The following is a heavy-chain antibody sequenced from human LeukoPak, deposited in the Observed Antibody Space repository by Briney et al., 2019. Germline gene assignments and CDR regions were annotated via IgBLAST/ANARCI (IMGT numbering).Heavy chain of an antibody. V-gene: IGHV3-30*02. D-gene: IGHD1-14*01. CDR3: AKGVWYNLPSSMDV. J-gene: IGHJ6*04. CDR2: IRSDGSNK. Sequence: GGSLRLSCVAPGLSFSSYGLYWVRQAPGKGLEWVAFIRSDGSNKYHADSVKGRFTISGDNSKKILYLQMNSLKTEDTAIYYCAKGVWYNLPSSMDVWGKGTTVTVSS. CDR1: GLSFSSYG.